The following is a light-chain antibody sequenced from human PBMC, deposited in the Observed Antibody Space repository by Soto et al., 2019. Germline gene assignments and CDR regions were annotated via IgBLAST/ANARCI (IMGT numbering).Light chain of an antibody. Sequence: QSALTQPPSASGAPGQAVSISCTGTSSDGGSYNYVSWYQQHPRKAHKRIIYEVNKRHSGVPNRFSGSKSGNAASLIRSGLQAEYEAAYYCISCAGSNRPGFG. J-gene: IGLJ2*01. V-gene: IGLV2-8*01. CDR2: EVN. CDR3: ISCAGSNRPG. CDR1: SSDGGSYNY.